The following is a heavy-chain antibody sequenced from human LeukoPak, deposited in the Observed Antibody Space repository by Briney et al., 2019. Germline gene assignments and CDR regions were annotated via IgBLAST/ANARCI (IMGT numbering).Heavy chain of an antibody. CDR3: AKTGIAAAGTGP. CDR1: GFTFDDYA. D-gene: IGHD6-13*01. CDR2: ISGGGGST. V-gene: IGHV3-43*02. J-gene: IGHJ5*02. Sequence: GSLRLSCAASGFTFDDYAMHWVRQAPGKGLGWVSLISGGGGSTYYADSVKGRFTISRDNSKNSLYLQMNSLRTEDTALYYCAKTGIAAAGTGPWGQGTLVTVSS.